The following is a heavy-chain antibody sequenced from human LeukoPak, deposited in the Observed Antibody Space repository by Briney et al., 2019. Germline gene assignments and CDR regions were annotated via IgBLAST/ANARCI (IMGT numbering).Heavy chain of an antibody. CDR1: GFTFSSYA. CDR3: ARVYSGGSGYELDY. CDR2: ISGSGGST. Sequence: PGGSLRLSCAASGFTFSSYAMSWVRQAPGKGLEWVSAISGSGGSTYYADSVKGRFTISRDNSKNTLYLQMNSLRAEDTAVYYCARVYSGGSGYELDYWGQGTLVTVSS. V-gene: IGHV3-23*01. J-gene: IGHJ4*02. D-gene: IGHD3-22*01.